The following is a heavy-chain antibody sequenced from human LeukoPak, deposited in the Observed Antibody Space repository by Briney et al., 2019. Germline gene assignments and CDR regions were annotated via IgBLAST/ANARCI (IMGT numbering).Heavy chain of an antibody. CDR3: ARGFSYACDY. V-gene: IGHV1-46*01. CDR2: IDPNSGST. CDR1: GYSFTTFY. Sequence: ASVNVSCKASGYSFTTFYIYWVRQAPGQGLEWMGRIDPNSGSTSYAQQFQGRLTMTRDTSTSTVYMELSSLRSDDTAIYYCARGFSYACDYWGQGTLVTVSS. J-gene: IGHJ4*02. D-gene: IGHD5-18*01.